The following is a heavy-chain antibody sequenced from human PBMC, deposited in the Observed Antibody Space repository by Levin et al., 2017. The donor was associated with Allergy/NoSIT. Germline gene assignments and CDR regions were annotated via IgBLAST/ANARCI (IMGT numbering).Heavy chain of an antibody. CDR2: TYFRSKWIN. Sequence: SQTLSLTCAISGDSVSSNTAAWNWIRQSPSRGLEWLGRTYFRSKWINEYAESVKSRISVNPDTSKNQFSLHLNSVTPDDTAVYHCTRDPGRGYGMDVWGQGTTVTVSS. J-gene: IGHJ6*02. CDR3: TRDPGRGYGMDV. V-gene: IGHV6-1*01. CDR1: GDSVSSNTAA.